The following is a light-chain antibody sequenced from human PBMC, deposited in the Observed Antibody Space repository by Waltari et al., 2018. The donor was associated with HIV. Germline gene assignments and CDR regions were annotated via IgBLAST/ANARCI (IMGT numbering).Light chain of an antibody. Sequence: QSVLTQPPSASGTPGQRVTISCSGSSSNIGSNYVYWYHQLPGTAPKLLIYRNNQRTSGVPDRFSGSKSGTSASLAISGLRSEDEADYYCAAWDTSLSGSVVFGGGTKLTVL. V-gene: IGLV1-47*01. CDR2: RNN. CDR3: AAWDTSLSGSVV. CDR1: SSNIGSNY. J-gene: IGLJ2*01.